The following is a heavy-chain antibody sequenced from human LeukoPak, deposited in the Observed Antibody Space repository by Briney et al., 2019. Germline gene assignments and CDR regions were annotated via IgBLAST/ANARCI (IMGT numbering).Heavy chain of an antibody. D-gene: IGHD3-10*01. V-gene: IGHV1-18*01. CDR1: GYTFTSYG. J-gene: IGHJ6*03. CDR3: ARGKGLLWFGDYKNYYYYYYMDV. CDR2: ISAYNGNT. Sequence: GASVKVSCKASGYTFTSYGISWVRQAPGQGLEWMGWISAYNGNTNYAQKLQGRVTMTTDTSTSTAYMELRSLRSDDTAVYYCARGKGLLWFGDYKNYYYYYYMDVWGKGTTVTISS.